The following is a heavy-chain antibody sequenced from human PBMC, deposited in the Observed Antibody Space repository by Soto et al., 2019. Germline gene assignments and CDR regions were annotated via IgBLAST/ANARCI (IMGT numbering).Heavy chain of an antibody. D-gene: IGHD2-15*01. CDR2: IRFDGSNI. CDR3: ARDVVGGNAFQGYLDY. Sequence: VQLVESGGGVVQPGRSLRLSCAASGSIFRGYGMHWVRQAPGKGLEWVAIIRFDGSNINYADSVMGRFTISRDNSKNTLYLQMTSLRVEDTAVYYCARDVVGGNAFQGYLDYWGQGTLVTVSS. CDR1: GSIFRGYG. V-gene: IGHV3-33*01. J-gene: IGHJ4*02.